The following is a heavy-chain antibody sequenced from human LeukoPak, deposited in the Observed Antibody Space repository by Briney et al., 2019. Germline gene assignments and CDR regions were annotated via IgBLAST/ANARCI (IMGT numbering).Heavy chain of an antibody. Sequence: GGSLRLSCAVSGFPFSIYEMNWVRQAPGKGLEWVSNIGSSGTTIYYADSVRGRFSISRDNAKSPLYLQMNSLRVEDTAVYYCALLAVASDFDYWGQGALVTVSS. CDR2: IGSSGTTI. CDR3: ALLAVASDFDY. V-gene: IGHV3-48*03. J-gene: IGHJ4*02. D-gene: IGHD6-19*01. CDR1: GFPFSIYE.